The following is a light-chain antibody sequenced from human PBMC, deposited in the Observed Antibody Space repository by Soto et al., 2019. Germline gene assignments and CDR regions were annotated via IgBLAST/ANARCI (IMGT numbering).Light chain of an antibody. J-gene: IGKJ3*01. CDR2: DVS. CDR3: QQRSNWPPLT. V-gene: IGKV3-11*01. Sequence: EIVLTQSPATLSLSPGERATLSCRASQSISSYLAWYQQKPGQAPRLLLYDVSNRAPGIPARFSGSGSGTDFTLTISSLEPEDFAVYYCQQRSNWPPLTFGPGTKVDIK. CDR1: QSISSY.